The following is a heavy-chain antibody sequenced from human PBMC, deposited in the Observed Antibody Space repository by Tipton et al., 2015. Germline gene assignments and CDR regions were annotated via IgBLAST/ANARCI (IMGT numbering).Heavy chain of an antibody. D-gene: IGHD6-19*01. J-gene: IGHJ4*02. Sequence: TLSLTCTVSGGSMSSYYWTWIRQPPGKSLEWIGHLYYCGNTNYSPSLKSRVTISVDTPKNQFSLELNSVTAADTAVYYCARTGGVHSSGWEVHWGQGTLVTVSS. CDR2: LYYCGNT. CDR3: ARTGGVHSSGWEVH. V-gene: IGHV4-59*07. CDR1: GGSMSSYY.